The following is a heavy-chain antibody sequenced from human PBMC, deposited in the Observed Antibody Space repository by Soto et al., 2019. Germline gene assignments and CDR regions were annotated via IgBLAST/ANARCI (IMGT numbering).Heavy chain of an antibody. V-gene: IGHV1-18*01. CDR2: ISVYRGNT. CDR1: GYTFNSYC. J-gene: IGHJ6*02. D-gene: IGHD6-19*01. CDR3: VRPAVAGEYYYYGMDV. Sequence: ASVKVSCKTSGYTFNSYCISWVRQAPRQGREWMGWISVYRGNTNYAQKFQGRVTMTTDTSTSTAYMELTSLRFDDTAVYYCVRPAVAGEYYYYGMDVWGQGTTVTVSS.